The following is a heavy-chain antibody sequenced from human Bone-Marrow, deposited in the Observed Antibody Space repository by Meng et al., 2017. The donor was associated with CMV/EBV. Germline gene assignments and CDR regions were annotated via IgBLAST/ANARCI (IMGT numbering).Heavy chain of an antibody. V-gene: IGHV3-23*01. D-gene: IGHD4-17*01. J-gene: IGHJ2*01. CDR1: YITFSNCA. CDR3: AKPTVSSWYFDV. Sequence: ASYITFSNCAVTWVRQAPEKGLEWVSASHGDSAVIQYADSVKGRFTISRDNSKNTLFLQMNSLRADDTALYYCAKPTVSSWYFDVWGRGTLVTVSS. CDR2: SHGDSAVI.